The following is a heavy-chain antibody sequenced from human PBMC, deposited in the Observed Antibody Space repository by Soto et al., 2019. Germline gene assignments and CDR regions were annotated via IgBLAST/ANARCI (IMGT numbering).Heavy chain of an antibody. CDR2: INPSGGST. D-gene: IGHD3-22*01. Sequence: QVQLVQSGAEVKKPGASVKVSCKASGYIFTNHYIHWVRQAPGQGLEWMGIINPSGGSTNYLQKFQGRITMTRDTSTSTVYMELSSLRSEDTAVYFCARADYYDSSGFYSDCCGQGTLVTVSS. CDR1: GYIFTNHY. J-gene: IGHJ4*02. V-gene: IGHV1-46*01. CDR3: ARADYYDSSGFYSDC.